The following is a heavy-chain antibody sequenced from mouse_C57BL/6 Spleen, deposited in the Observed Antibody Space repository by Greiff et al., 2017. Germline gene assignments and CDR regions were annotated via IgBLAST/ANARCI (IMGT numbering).Heavy chain of an antibody. CDR3: ARSGYGYYYFDY. D-gene: IGHD2-2*01. V-gene: IGHV1-59*01. CDR2: IDPSDSYT. J-gene: IGHJ2*01. CDR1: GYTFTSYW. Sequence: LQQPGAELVRPGTSVKLSCKASGYTFTSYWMHWVKQRPGQGLEWIGVIDPSDSYTNYNQKVKGKATLTVDTSSSTAYMQLSSLTSEDSAVYYCARSGYGYYYFDYWGQGTTLTVSS.